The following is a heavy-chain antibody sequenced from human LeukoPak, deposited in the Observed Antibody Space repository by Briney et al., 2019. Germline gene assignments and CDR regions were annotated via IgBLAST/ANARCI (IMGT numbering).Heavy chain of an antibody. V-gene: IGHV3-30*03. CDR2: ISYDGINK. Sequence: PGRSLRLSCAASGFTFSNYDMHWVRQAPGKGLEWVAVISYDGINKYYGDSVKGQFTISRDNSKNTLYLQMNSLRAEDTAVYYCARDQCSGANCQVALDYWGQGTLVTVSS. J-gene: IGHJ4*02. CDR3: ARDQCSGANCQVALDY. CDR1: GFTFSNYD. D-gene: IGHD2-15*01.